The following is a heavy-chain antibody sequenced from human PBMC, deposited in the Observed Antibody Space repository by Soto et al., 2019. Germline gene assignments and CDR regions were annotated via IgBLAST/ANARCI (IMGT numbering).Heavy chain of an antibody. CDR1: GASISGFC. CDR3: VRDATKTLRDWFDR. V-gene: IGHV4-4*07. D-gene: IGHD1-1*01. J-gene: IGHJ5*02. Sequence: SDTRSRTCPVSGASISGFCWSWIRKSSGKGLEWIGRIYATGTTDYNPSLKSRVMMSVDTSKKQFSLKLRSVTASDTAVYYCVRDATKTLRDWFDRWGQG. CDR2: IYATGTT.